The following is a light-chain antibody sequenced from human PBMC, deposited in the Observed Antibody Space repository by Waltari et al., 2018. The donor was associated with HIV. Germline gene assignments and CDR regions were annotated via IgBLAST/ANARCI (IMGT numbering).Light chain of an antibody. CDR2: GKN. V-gene: IGLV3-19*01. Sequence: SSELTQDPAVSVALGQTVRITCQGDSLRSYYASWYQQKPGQAPVLVIYGKNNRPSGIPDRFSGSSSGNTASVTSTWAQAEDEADYYCNSRDSSGNHVVFGGGTKLTVL. J-gene: IGLJ2*01. CDR1: SLRSYY. CDR3: NSRDSSGNHVV.